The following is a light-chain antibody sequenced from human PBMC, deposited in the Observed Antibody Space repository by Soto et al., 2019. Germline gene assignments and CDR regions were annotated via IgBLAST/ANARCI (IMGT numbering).Light chain of an antibody. CDR3: QHCQPYGDSPPLT. V-gene: IGKV1-39*01. CDR2: AAS. J-gene: IGKJ4*01. CDR1: QSISSS. Sequence: DIQMTQSPSSLSASVGDRVTITCRASQSISSSLNWYQQKPGKAPKLLIYAASSLQSGVPSRFSGSGSGTDFTLTISRLEPEDFAVYYCQHCQPYGDSPPLTFGGGTKVDIK.